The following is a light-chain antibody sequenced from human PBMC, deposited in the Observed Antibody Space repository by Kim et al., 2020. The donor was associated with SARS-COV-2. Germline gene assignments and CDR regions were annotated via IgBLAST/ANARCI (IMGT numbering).Light chain of an antibody. J-gene: IGKJ5*01. Sequence: DIQMTQSPSSLSVSVGDRVTITCRASQRISSYLNWYQQKPGKAPKLLIYATSSLQSGVPSRFSGSGSGTDFTLTISSLQPEDFATYYCQQTYSTLITFGQGTRLEIK. CDR1: QRISSY. V-gene: IGKV1-39*01. CDR3: QQTYSTLIT. CDR2: ATS.